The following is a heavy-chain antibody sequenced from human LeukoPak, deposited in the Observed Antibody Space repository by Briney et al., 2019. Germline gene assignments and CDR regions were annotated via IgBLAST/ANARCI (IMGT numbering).Heavy chain of an antibody. J-gene: IGHJ4*02. CDR3: ARNSAYSTSYGFNS. V-gene: IGHV4-34*01. Sequence: SETLSLTCAVYGGSFNGYYWTWIRQPPGKGLEWIGEINKSGSTNYNPSLKSRVTMSIDTSKNQISLRLTSVTAADTAVYYCARNSAYSTSYGFNSWGQGTLVTVSS. CDR2: INKSGST. CDR1: GGSFNGYY. D-gene: IGHD6-6*01.